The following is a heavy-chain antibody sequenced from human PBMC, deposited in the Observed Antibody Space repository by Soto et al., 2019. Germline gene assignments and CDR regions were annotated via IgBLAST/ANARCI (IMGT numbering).Heavy chain of an antibody. Sequence: EVQLVESGGGLVKPGGSLRLSCAASGFTFNTYDMSWVRQAPGKGLEWVSSITTSSAYIYYAVSLKGRITISRDNAKNSLVLQMNSLRAEDTAVYYCVRSGTARLLRHSWFETWGQGTLVTVSS. V-gene: IGHV3-21*01. CDR1: GFTFNTYD. J-gene: IGHJ5*02. CDR2: ITTSSAYI. CDR3: VRSGTARLLRHSWFET. D-gene: IGHD2-21*01.